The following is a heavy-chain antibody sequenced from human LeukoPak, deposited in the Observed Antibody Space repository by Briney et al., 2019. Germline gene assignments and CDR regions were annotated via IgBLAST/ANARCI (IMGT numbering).Heavy chain of an antibody. CDR3: ARVAGHCSGGSCNSDY. CDR1: GGTFSSYA. Sequence: SVKVSCKASGGTFSSYAISWVRQAPGQGLEWMGGIIPIFGTANYAQKFQGRVTITADKSTSTAYMELSSLRSEDTAVYYCARVAGHCSGGSCNSDYWGQGTLVTVSS. V-gene: IGHV1-69*06. D-gene: IGHD2-15*01. J-gene: IGHJ4*02. CDR2: IIPIFGTA.